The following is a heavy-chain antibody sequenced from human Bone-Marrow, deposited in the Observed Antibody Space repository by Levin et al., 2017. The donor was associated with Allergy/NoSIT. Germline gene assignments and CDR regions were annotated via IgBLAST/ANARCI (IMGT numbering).Heavy chain of an antibody. CDR2: IKTDETIT. V-gene: IGHV3-74*01. Sequence: GGSLRLSCTASGFTLSSYWMHWVRQVPGKGLVWISFIKTDETITSYADSVKGRFTISRDTAKNTLYLEMHSLRAEDTAVYYCAKGGIGGFDSWGQGTLVTVSS. CDR3: AKGGIGGFDS. J-gene: IGHJ5*01. CDR1: GFTLSSYW. D-gene: IGHD3-10*01.